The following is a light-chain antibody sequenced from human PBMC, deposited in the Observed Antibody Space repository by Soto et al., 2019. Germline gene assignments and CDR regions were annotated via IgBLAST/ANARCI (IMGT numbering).Light chain of an antibody. CDR3: SSYTSSSPPYV. Sequence: QSVLTQPASVSGSPGQSITISCTGTSSDVGGYNYVSWYQQHPGKAPKFMIYDVSNRPSGVSNRFSGSKSGNTASLTISGLQAEDEADYYCSSYTSSSPPYVFGTGTKVTVL. CDR1: SSDVGGYNY. V-gene: IGLV2-14*01. CDR2: DVS. J-gene: IGLJ1*01.